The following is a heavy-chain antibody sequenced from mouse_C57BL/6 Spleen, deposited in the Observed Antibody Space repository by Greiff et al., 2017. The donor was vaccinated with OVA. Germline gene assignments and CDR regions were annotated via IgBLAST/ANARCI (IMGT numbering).Heavy chain of an antibody. J-gene: IGHJ1*03. Sequence: QVQLQQPGAELVKPGASVKLSCKASGYNFTSYWMQWVKQRPGQGLEWIGEIDPSDSYTNYNQKFKGKATLTVDTSSSTAYMQLSSLTSEDSAVYYCARGGDGYYVGYFDVWGTGTTVTVSS. V-gene: IGHV1-50*01. CDR1: GYNFTSYW. D-gene: IGHD2-3*01. CDR2: IDPSDSYT. CDR3: ARGGDGYYVGYFDV.